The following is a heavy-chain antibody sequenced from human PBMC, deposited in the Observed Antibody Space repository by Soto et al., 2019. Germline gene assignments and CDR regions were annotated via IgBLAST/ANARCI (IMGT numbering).Heavy chain of an antibody. D-gene: IGHD3-22*01. V-gene: IGHV1-69*06. Sequence: SVKVSCKASGGTFSSYAISWVRQAPGQGLEWMGGIIPIFGTANSAQKLQGRVTITADKSTSTAYMELSSLRSEDTAVYYCASQRFYDSSGYYLFDYWGQGTLVTV. CDR2: IIPIFGTA. CDR3: ASQRFYDSSGYYLFDY. J-gene: IGHJ4*02. CDR1: GGTFSSYA.